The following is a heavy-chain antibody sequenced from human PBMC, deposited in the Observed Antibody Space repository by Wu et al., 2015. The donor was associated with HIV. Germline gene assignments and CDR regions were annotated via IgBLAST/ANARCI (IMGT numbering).Heavy chain of an antibody. CDR1: GYTFTSYY. D-gene: IGHD4-17*01. Sequence: QVQLVQSGAEVKKPGASVKVSCKASGYTFTSYYMHWVRQAPGQGLEWVGMTNPSGGNTRFAQKFRGRATMTRDTSATTVNMNLRYLKEEDTALYYCVRERYGAVSGLSMDVWGRGTTVIVSS. V-gene: IGHV1-46*01. J-gene: IGHJ6*03. CDR3: VRERYGAVSGLSMDV. CDR2: TNPSGGNT.